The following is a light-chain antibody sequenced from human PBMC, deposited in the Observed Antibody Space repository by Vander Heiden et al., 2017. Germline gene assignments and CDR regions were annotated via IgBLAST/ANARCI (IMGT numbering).Light chain of an antibody. CDR2: SHN. V-gene: IGLV1-44*01. J-gene: IGLJ2*01. CDR1: NSNIGTNT. CDR3: AAWDGSLKAVV. Sequence: QSVLTQSPSASGTPGQRVTISCSGSNSNIGTNTVNWYQQLPGTAPKLLIYSHNQRPSGVPDRFSGSKSGTSASLAISGLQSEDEADYYCAAWDGSLKAVVFGGGTKLTVL.